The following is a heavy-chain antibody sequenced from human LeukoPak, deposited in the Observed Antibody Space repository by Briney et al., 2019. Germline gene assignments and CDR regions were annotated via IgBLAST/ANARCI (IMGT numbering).Heavy chain of an antibody. CDR2: IIPFLGIT. V-gene: IGHV1-69*04. Sequence: SVKVSCKASGGTLSNYAISWVRQAPGQGLEWMGRIIPFLGITDYAQKFQGRVTISADKSTNTAYMELSSLRSEDTAVFYCASGEASSSNSCTLDYWGQGTLVTVSS. D-gene: IGHD2-2*01. CDR3: ASGEASSSNSCTLDY. CDR1: GGTLSNYA. J-gene: IGHJ4*02.